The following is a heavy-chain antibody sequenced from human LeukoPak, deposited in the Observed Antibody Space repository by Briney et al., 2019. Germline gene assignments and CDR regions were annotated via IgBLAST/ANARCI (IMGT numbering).Heavy chain of an antibody. D-gene: IGHD1-20*01. Sequence: PGGSLRLSCAASGSTFSSYAMHWVRQAPGKGLEWVAVISYDGSNKYYADSVKGRFTISRDNSKNTLYLQMNSLRAEDTAVYYCARDNNFAFDYWGQGTLVTVSS. CDR1: GSTFSSYA. V-gene: IGHV3-30*04. CDR2: ISYDGSNK. J-gene: IGHJ4*02. CDR3: ARDNNFAFDY.